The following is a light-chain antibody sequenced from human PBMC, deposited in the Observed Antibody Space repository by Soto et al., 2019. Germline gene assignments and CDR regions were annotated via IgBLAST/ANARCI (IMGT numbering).Light chain of an antibody. Sequence: EVVLTQSPGTLSLSPGDRVTLSCRASESFSSYYLAWYQQKPGQAPRLLIYGASSRAPGTPDRFSGSGSGTDFSLTISRLEPEDFATYYCQQYNSYSRTFGQGTKVDIK. CDR3: QQYNSYSRT. CDR2: GAS. V-gene: IGKV3-20*01. J-gene: IGKJ1*01. CDR1: ESFSSYY.